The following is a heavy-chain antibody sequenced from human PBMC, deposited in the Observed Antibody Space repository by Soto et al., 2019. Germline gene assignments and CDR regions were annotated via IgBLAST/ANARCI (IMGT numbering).Heavy chain of an antibody. V-gene: IGHV4-34*01. CDR3: ARGRGGTMIVVVFTYGMDV. D-gene: IGHD3-22*01. J-gene: IGHJ6*02. Sequence: QVQLQQWGAGLLKPSETLSLTCAVYGGSFSGYYWSWIRQPPGKGLEWIGEINHSGSTNYNPSLKSRVTISVDTSKNQFSLKLSSVTAADTAVYYCARGRGGTMIVVVFTYGMDVWGQGTTVTVSS. CDR1: GGSFSGYY. CDR2: INHSGST.